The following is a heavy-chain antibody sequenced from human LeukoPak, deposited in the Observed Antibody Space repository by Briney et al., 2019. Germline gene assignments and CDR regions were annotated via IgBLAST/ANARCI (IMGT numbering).Heavy chain of an antibody. CDR3: ARDLAGISDY. J-gene: IGHJ4*02. CDR2: IYSGGST. CDR1: GFTVSSNY. Sequence: GGSLRLSCAASGFTVSSNYMSWVRQAPGKGLEWVSVIYSGGSTNYADSVKGRFTISRDNSKNTLYLQMNSLRAEDTAVYYCARDLAGISDYWGQGTLDTVSS. D-gene: IGHD1-14*01. V-gene: IGHV3-53*01.